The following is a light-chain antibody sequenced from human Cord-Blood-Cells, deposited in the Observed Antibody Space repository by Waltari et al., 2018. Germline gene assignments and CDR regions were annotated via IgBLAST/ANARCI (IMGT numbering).Light chain of an antibody. J-gene: IGLJ2*01. CDR3: NSRDSSGNHVV. V-gene: IGLV3-19*01. CDR2: GKN. Sequence: SSELTQDPAVSVALGQTVRITCQGDSLRSYYASWYQQKPGQAPVLVIYGKNNRPSGIPGRFSGSSSGKTASLTITGAQAEDEADYYCNSRDSSGNHVVFGGGTKLTVL. CDR1: SLRSYY.